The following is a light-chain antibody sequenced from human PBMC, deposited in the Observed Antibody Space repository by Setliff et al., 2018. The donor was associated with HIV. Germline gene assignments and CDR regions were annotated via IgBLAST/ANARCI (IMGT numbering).Light chain of an antibody. CDR1: SSDVGGYNY. V-gene: IGLV2-14*03. CDR3: NSYTSSSTYV. Sequence: QSALTQPASVSGSPGQSITISCTGTSSDVGGYNYVSWYQHHPGKAPKLMIYDVSKRPSGLSNRFPGSKSGNSASLTISGLQAEDEADYYCNSYTSSSTYVFGTGTNVTVL. J-gene: IGLJ1*01. CDR2: DVS.